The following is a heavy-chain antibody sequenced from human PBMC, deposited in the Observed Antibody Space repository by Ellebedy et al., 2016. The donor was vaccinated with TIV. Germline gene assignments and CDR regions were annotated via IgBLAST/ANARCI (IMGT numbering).Heavy chain of an antibody. J-gene: IGHJ5*02. CDR1: GGSISSYY. CDR2: IYYSGST. V-gene: IGHV4-59*12. CDR3: ARGYGSGSYNWFDP. Sequence: SETLSLTCTVSGGSISSYYWSWIRQPPGKGLEWIGYIYYSGSTNYNPSLKSRVTISVDTSKNQFSLKLSSVTAADTAVYYCARGYGSGSYNWFDPWGQGTLVTVSS. D-gene: IGHD3-10*01.